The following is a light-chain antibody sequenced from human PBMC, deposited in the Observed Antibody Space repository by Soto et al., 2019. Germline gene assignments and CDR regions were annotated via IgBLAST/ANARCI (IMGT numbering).Light chain of an antibody. V-gene: IGKV1-9*01. CDR3: QHLSTYPRT. CDR1: QGISSY. CDR2: AAS. Sequence: IQLTQSPSSLSASVGDRVTITCRASQGISSYLAWYQQRPGKAPELLIYAASTLQSGVSSRFSGSGSGTDFTLTISSPQPEDFATYYCQHLSTYPRTFGPGTKVEIK. J-gene: IGKJ1*01.